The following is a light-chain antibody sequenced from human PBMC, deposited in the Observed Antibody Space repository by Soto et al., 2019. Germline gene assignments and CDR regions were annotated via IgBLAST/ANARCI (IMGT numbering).Light chain of an antibody. CDR3: CLYLGGTSV. CDR2: EDD. J-gene: IGLJ7*01. CDR1: SGDVGDYNL. V-gene: IGLV2-23*01. Sequence: QSVLTQPASVSGSPGQSITISCSGVSGDVGDYNLVSWYQQYPGKDPALLIYEDDKRPSGVSNRFSGSKSDSTASLPISGLQAEDEADYYCCLYLGGTSVFGGGTQLTVL.